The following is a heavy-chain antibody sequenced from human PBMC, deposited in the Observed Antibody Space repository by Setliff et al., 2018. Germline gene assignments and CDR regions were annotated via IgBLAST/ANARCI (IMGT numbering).Heavy chain of an antibody. CDR1: GFTFSSLW. J-gene: IGHJ4*02. Sequence: PGGSLRLSCAASGFTFSSLWMAWVRQAPGKGLEWVANINQGGGEQFYVDSVRGRFIISRDNAKNSLYLHMSSLRADDTAVYYCSRDAALAERDGHFDYWGQGTLVTVSS. CDR2: INQGGGEQ. CDR3: SRDAALAERDGHFDY. V-gene: IGHV3-7*01. D-gene: IGHD6-25*01.